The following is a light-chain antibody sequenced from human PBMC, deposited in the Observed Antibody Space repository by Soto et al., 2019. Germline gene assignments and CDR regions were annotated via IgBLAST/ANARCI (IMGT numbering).Light chain of an antibody. CDR2: WSS. CDR3: QQYQSLPFT. CDR1: QSVLHSSTGNTS. V-gene: IGKV4-1*01. J-gene: IGKJ3*01. Sequence: DIEMTQSPDSLSVSLGVRATITCRSSQSVLHSSTGNTSIAWYQQKPGQPPKLIIYWSSTRESGVPDRFIGSGSGTDFTLTVSSLQAEDVAVYYCQQYQSLPFTSGTGTTVLIK.